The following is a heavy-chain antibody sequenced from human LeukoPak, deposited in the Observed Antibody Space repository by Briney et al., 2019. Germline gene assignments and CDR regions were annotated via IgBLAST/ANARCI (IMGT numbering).Heavy chain of an antibody. CDR1: GGSFSGYY. D-gene: IGHD2-2*01. CDR2: INHSGST. J-gene: IGHJ4*02. CDR3: ARVSTRYCSSTSCSKPHFDY. V-gene: IGHV4-34*01. Sequence: SETLSLTCAVYGGSFSGYYWSWIRQPPGKGLDWIGEINHSGSTNYNPSLKSRVTISVDTSTNQFSLKLSSVPAADTAVYYCARVSTRYCSSTSCSKPHFDYWGQGTLVTVSS.